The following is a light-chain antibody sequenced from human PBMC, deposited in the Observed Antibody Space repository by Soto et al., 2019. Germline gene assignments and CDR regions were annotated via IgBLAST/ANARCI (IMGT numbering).Light chain of an antibody. CDR2: EVS. Sequence: QSALTQPASVSGSPGQSITISCSGTSTDVGAYVYVSWYQQHPGKAPKLMIYEVSNRPSGVSNRFSGSKSENTASLTISGLQAEDEADYYCCSYAGSSTVVFGGGTKVTVL. J-gene: IGLJ2*01. CDR1: STDVGAYVY. V-gene: IGLV2-14*01. CDR3: CSYAGSSTVV.